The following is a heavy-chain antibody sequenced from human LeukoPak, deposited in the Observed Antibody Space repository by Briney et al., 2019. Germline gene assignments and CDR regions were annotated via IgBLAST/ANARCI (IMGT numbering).Heavy chain of an antibody. CDR3: ARRPYSGSPNWFDP. J-gene: IGHJ5*01. CDR2: INLGDSET. CDR1: GHRFTNHW. Sequence: GESLKISCEAGGHRFTNHWIGWVRQRPGEGLEWMGIINLGDSETHYTPSFQDQVTFSLDKSTNTAYLQWRTLKASDTAMYYCARRPYSGSPNWFDPWGRGTLVAVSS. D-gene: IGHD1-26*01. V-gene: IGHV5-51*01.